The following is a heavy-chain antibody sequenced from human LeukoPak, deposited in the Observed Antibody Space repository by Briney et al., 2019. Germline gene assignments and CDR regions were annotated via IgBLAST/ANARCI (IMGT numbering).Heavy chain of an antibody. CDR1: GFTFRSYA. J-gene: IGHJ4*02. V-gene: IGHV3-23*01. CDR3: AKEGRSLQTY. Sequence: GGSLRLSCAAAGFTFRSYAMNWVRQGPGKGLEWVSTMSASDAGTYYADSVKGRFTISRDNAKNSLYLQMNSLRVEDTAVYYCAKEGRSLQTYWGQGTLVTVSS. D-gene: IGHD5-24*01. CDR2: MSASDAGT.